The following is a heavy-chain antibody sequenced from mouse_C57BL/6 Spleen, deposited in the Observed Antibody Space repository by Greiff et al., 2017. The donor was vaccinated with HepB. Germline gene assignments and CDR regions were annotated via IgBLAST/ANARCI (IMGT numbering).Heavy chain of an antibody. CDR2: ISSGGSYT. J-gene: IGHJ3*01. CDR3: ARGGYDDPFAY. CDR1: GFTFSSYG. V-gene: IGHV5-6*01. D-gene: IGHD2-2*01. Sequence: EVMLVESGGDLVKPGGSLKLSCAASGFTFSSYGMSWVRQTPDKRLEWVATISSGGSYTYYPDSVKGRFTISRDNAKNTLYLQMSSLKSEDTAMYYWARGGYDDPFAYWGQGTLVTVSA.